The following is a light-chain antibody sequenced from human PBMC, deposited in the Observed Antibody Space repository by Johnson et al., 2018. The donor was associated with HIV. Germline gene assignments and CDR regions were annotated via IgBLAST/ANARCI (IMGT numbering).Light chain of an antibody. CDR2: DNN. V-gene: IGLV1-51*01. Sequence: QSVLTQPPSVSAAPGQKVTISCSGSSSNIGNNYVSWYQQLPGTAPKLLIYDNNKRPSGVPDRFSGSKSGTSASLAISGLQAEDEADYYCAAWGDSLSAYVFGTGTKVTVL. J-gene: IGLJ1*01. CDR1: SSNIGNNY. CDR3: AAWGDSLSAYV.